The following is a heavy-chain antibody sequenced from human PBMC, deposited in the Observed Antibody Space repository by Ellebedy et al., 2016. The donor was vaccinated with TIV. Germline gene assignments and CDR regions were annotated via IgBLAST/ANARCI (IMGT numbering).Heavy chain of an antibody. J-gene: IGHJ4*02. CDR1: GYTFTGYY. V-gene: IGHV1-2*04. D-gene: IGHD1-26*01. CDR2: INPNSGGT. CDR3: ARDAAWELVPLLDY. Sequence: ASVKVSCKASGYTFTGYYMHWVRQAPGQGLEWMGWINPNSGGTNYAQKFQGWVTMTRDTSISTVYMELSRLRSDDTAVYYCARDAAWELVPLLDYWGQGTLVTVFS.